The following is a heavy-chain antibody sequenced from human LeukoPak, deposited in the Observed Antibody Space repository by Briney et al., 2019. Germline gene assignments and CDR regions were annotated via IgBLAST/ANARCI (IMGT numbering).Heavy chain of an antibody. CDR2: IYHSGTT. J-gene: IGHJ4*02. D-gene: IGHD3-16*01. CDR3: ARRDYVWGSARFYFDY. Sequence: SETLSLTCSASGYPASSGFYWGWIRQPPGKGLERIGRIYHSGTTFYNASLQSRVSISVDAAKKNLSLMLSSLTAADRALYYCARRDYVWGSARFYFDYWGLGTLVTVSS. CDR1: GYPASSGFY. V-gene: IGHV4-38-2*01.